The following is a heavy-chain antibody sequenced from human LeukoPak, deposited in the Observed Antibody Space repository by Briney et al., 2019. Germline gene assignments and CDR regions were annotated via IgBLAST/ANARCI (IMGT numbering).Heavy chain of an antibody. CDR3: ARDYVWGSSESDY. CDR2: INQDGSEK. V-gene: IGHV3-7*01. D-gene: IGHD7-27*01. CDR1: GFTFSNYW. Sequence: GGSLRLSFVASGFTFSNYWMTWFRQTPGKGLEWVGNINQDGSEKYYLDSVRGRFTISRANAKNSLYLQMNSLRVEDTAIYYCARDYVWGSSESDYWGQGTLVTVSS. J-gene: IGHJ4*02.